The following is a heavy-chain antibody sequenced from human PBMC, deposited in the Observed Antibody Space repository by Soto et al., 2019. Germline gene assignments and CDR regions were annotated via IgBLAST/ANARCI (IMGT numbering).Heavy chain of an antibody. CDR1: GGSIRDYF. Sequence: QVQLQESGPGLVKPSETLSLTCTVSGGSIRDYFWTWIRQPPGKGLEWIGYIYYSGRTNYNPSLKSRGSISVDTSKNPFSLQLRSVTAADTAVYYCARVGGDDFGDSGGFDYWGQGTLVTVSS. CDR3: ARVGGDDFGDSGGFDY. CDR2: IYYSGRT. D-gene: IGHD4-17*01. J-gene: IGHJ4*02. V-gene: IGHV4-59*01.